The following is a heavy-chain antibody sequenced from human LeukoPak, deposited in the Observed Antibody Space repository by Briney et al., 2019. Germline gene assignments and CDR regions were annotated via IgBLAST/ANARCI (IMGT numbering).Heavy chain of an antibody. D-gene: IGHD1-14*01. CDR1: LDSTTSNF. V-gene: IGHV4-4*02. Sequence: SETLSLTCTVSLDSTTSNFWSWVRQPPGKGLEWIGEIHRSGSPNYNPSLQSRVTISIDRSRNQIVLGLSSVTAADTAVYYCAREILGGFNPGAYWGQGILVTVSS. J-gene: IGHJ4*02. CDR3: AREILGGFNPGAY. CDR2: IHRSGSP.